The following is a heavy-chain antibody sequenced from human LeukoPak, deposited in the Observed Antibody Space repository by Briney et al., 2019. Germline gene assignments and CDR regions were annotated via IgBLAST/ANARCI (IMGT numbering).Heavy chain of an antibody. V-gene: IGHV1-8*03. D-gene: IGHD6-19*01. Sequence: ASVTVSCKASGYSFSNYDINWVRQAPGQGLEWMGWINANSGNAGYVQNFQGRVTITRNTSISTVYMELSNLTSEDTAMYFCARGHGQWLVRGWFDPWGQGTLVTVSS. CDR3: ARGHGQWLVRGWFDP. CDR1: GYSFSNYD. CDR2: INANSGNA. J-gene: IGHJ5*02.